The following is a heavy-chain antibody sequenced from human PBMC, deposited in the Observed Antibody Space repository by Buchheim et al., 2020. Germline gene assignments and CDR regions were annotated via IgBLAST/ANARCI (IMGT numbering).Heavy chain of an antibody. V-gene: IGHV4-31*03. Sequence: QVQLQESGPGLVKPSQTLSLTRTVSGGSISSGGYYWSWIRQHPGKGLEWIGYIYYSGSTYYNPSLKSRVTISVDTSKNQFSLRLSAVTAADTAVYYCARYEGQPHSHIGFDPWGQGTL. J-gene: IGHJ5*02. CDR3: ARYEGQPHSHIGFDP. CDR1: GGSISSGGYY. CDR2: IYYSGST. D-gene: IGHD2-21*01.